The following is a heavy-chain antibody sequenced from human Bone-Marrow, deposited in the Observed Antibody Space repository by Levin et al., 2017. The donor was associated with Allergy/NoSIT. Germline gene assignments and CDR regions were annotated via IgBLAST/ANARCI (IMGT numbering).Heavy chain of an antibody. CDR3: ARESVTTTVTTFDY. J-gene: IGHJ4*02. V-gene: IGHV4-31*03. CDR1: GGSISSGGYY. CDR2: IYYSGST. D-gene: IGHD4-17*01. Sequence: SQTLSLTCTVSGGSISSGGYYWSWIRQHPGKGLEWIGYIYYSGSTYYNPSLKSRVTISVDTSKNQFSLKLSSVTAADTAVYYCARESVTTTVTTFDYWGQGTLVTVSS.